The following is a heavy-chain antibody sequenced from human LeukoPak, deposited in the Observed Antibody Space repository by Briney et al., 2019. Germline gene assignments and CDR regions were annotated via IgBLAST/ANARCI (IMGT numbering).Heavy chain of an antibody. Sequence: PGGSLRLSCAASGFTFSSYAMSWVRQAPGKGLEWVSAISGSGGSTYYADSVKGRFTISRDNAKNSLYLQMNSLRAEDTAVYYCARDPGIAAAGDDYWGQGTLVTVSS. CDR3: ARDPGIAAAGDDY. D-gene: IGHD6-13*01. CDR2: ISGSGGST. V-gene: IGHV3-23*01. CDR1: GFTFSSYA. J-gene: IGHJ4*02.